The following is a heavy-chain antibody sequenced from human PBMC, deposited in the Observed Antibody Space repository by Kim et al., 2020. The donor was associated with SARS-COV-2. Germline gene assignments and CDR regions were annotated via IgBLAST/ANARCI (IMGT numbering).Heavy chain of an antibody. CDR2: ISSSGGTI. CDR3: ARGRRYSTSARANYFDY. Sequence: GGSLRLSCAASGFTFSDYEMIWLRQAPGKGLEWVSYISSSGGTIYYADSVKGRFTISRDNGQNLLYLQMNSLTAEDTAVYYCARGRRYSTSARANYFDYLGQGTLVAVSS. V-gene: IGHV3-48*03. CDR1: GFTFSDYE. J-gene: IGHJ4*02. D-gene: IGHD5-18*01.